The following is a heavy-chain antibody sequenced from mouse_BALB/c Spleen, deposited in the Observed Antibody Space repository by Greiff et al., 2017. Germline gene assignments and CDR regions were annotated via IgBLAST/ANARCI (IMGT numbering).Heavy chain of an antibody. CDR2: IYPGDGDT. J-gene: IGHJ4*01. D-gene: IGHD2-10*02. CDR1: GYTFTSSW. V-gene: IGHV1-87*01. Sequence: VQLQQSGAELARPGASGKLSCKASGYTFTSSWMQWVKQRPGQGLEWIGAIYPGDGDTRYTQKFKGKATLTADKSSSTAYMQLSSLASEDSAVYYCARRNQYGNYLYAMDYWGQGTSVTVSS. CDR3: ARRNQYGNYLYAMDY.